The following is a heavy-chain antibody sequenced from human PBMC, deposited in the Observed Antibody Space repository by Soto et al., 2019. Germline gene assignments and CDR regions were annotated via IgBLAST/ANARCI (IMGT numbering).Heavy chain of an antibody. Sequence: PGGSLRLSCAASGFTFSSFEMNWVRQAPGKGLEWVSYVDSRARTIEYADSLKGRFTISRDNARNSLFLQMNSLRVEDTAVYYCARGRGLSGSYYAFDYWGQGSLVTVSS. J-gene: IGHJ4*02. CDR3: ARGRGLSGSYYAFDY. D-gene: IGHD1-26*01. CDR1: GFTFSSFE. CDR2: VDSRARTI. V-gene: IGHV3-48*03.